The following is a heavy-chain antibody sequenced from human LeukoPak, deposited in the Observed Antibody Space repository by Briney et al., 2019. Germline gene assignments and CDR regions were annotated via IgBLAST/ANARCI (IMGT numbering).Heavy chain of an antibody. CDR3: ARDGDHSRVWDSMWAFDI. CDR2: INPNSGGT. J-gene: IGHJ3*02. Sequence: ASVKVSCKASGYTFTGYYMHWVRQAPGQGLEWMGWINPNSGGTNYAQKFQGRVTMTRDTSISTAYMELSRLRSDDTAVYYCARDGDHSRVWDSMWAFDIWRQGTMVTVSS. D-gene: IGHD6-19*01. CDR1: GYTFTGYY. V-gene: IGHV1-2*02.